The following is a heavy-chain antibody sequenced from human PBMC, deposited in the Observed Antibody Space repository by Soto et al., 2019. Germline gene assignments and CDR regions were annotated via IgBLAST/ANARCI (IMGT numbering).Heavy chain of an antibody. J-gene: IGHJ4*02. CDR2: ISGRGTNT. CDR3: ATSFRYFDN. Sequence: TGGSLRLSCAASGSISTTTPLSWVRQAPGKGLEWVSTISGRGTNTYYADSVKGRFIISRDNLKNTVNLQMNGLGVEDTAIYYCATSFRYFDNWGQGTRVTVPQ. CDR1: GSISTTTP. D-gene: IGHD3-10*01. V-gene: IGHV3-23*01.